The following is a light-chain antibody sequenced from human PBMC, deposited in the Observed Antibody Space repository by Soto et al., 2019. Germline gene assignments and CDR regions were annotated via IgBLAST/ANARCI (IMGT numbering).Light chain of an antibody. Sequence: EIVLTQSPGTLSLSPGERATLSCRASQSVSSSYLAWYQQKPGQAPRLLISDASTRATGIPDRLSGSGSGTDFTLTIRSLEPEDFAVYYCQQRSNRPTFGGGTKVDIK. CDR2: DAS. V-gene: IGKV3D-20*02. CDR3: QQRSNRPT. CDR1: QSVSSSY. J-gene: IGKJ4*01.